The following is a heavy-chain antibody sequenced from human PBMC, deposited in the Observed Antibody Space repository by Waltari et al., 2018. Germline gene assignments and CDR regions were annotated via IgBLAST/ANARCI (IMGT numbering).Heavy chain of an antibody. CDR3: VRARGVDDAFDI. D-gene: IGHD3-10*01. V-gene: IGHV1-69*02. CDR1: GGTFSSYT. CDR2: IIPILGIA. Sequence: QVQLVQSGAEVKKPGSSVKVSCKASGGTFSSYTISWVRQAPGQGLEWMGRIIPILGIANYAQKFQGRVTITADKSTSTAYMELSSLRSEDTAVYYCVRARGVDDAFDIWGQGTMVTVSS. J-gene: IGHJ3*02.